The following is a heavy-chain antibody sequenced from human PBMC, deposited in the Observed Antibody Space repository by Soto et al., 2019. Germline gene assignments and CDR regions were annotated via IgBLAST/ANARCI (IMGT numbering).Heavy chain of an antibody. CDR1: GGSITSYY. D-gene: IGHD4-4*01. J-gene: IGHJ4*02. V-gene: IGHV4-59*01. CDR3: GREIGNSVFDS. CDR2: IYYTGSA. Sequence: SETLSLTCTVSGGSITSYYWTWLRQPPGKGPEWIGYIYYTGSAKYNPSLKSRVTISIDTSRNQFSLKLSSVTAADTAVYYCGREIGNSVFDSWGQGTLVTVSS.